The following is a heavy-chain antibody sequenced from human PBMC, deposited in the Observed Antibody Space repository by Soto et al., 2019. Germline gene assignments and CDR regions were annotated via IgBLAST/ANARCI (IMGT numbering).Heavy chain of an antibody. V-gene: IGHV3-7*01. Sequence: EVQMVESWGGLVQPGGSLRLSCAASGFSISDYWMSWVRQAPGKGLEWVGNINEDGSEENYVDSVKGRFTISRDNARNSLYLQINSLRVEDTAVYYCCHTWVGGQGTLVTVSS. CDR3: CHTWV. CDR2: INEDGSEE. CDR1: GFSISDYW. D-gene: IGHD1-26*01. J-gene: IGHJ4*02.